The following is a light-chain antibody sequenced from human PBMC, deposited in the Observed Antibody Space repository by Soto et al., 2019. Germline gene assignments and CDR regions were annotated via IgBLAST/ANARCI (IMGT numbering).Light chain of an antibody. CDR2: EVS. CDR3: SSYTTSSTNV. CDR1: SSDVGGYNY. Sequence: QSALTQPAAVSGSPGQSITISCTGTSSDVGGYNYVSWCQQHPGKAPKLMIFEVSNRPSGVSNRFSGSKSGNTASLTISGLQAEDEAHYYCSSYTTSSTNVFGTGTKVTVL. J-gene: IGLJ1*01. V-gene: IGLV2-14*01.